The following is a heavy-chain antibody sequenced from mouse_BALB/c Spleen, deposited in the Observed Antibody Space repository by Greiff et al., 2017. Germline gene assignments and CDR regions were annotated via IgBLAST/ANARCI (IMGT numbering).Heavy chain of an antibody. CDR3: ARDQGLGHPLFAY. V-gene: IGHV2-6-7*01. CDR1: GFSLTGYG. J-gene: IGHJ3*01. Sequence: QVQLKESGPGLVAPSQSLSITCTVSGFSLTGYGVNWVRQPPGKGLEWLGMIWGDGSTDYNSALKSRLSISKDNSKSQVFLKMNSLQTDDTARYYGARDQGLGHPLFAYWGQGTLVTVSA. D-gene: IGHD4-1*01. CDR2: IWGDGST.